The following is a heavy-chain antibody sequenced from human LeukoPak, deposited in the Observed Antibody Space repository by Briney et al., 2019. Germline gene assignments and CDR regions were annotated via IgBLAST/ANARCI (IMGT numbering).Heavy chain of an antibody. CDR3: ARRPRGNWFDP. CDR1: GGSISSHY. D-gene: IGHD3-10*01. CDR2: IYYSGST. J-gene: IGHJ5*02. Sequence: SETLSLTCTVSGGSISSHYWSWIRQPPGKGLEWIGYIYYSGSTNHNPSLKSRVTISVDTSKSQFSLKLSSVTAADTAVYYCARRPRGNWFDPWGQGTLVTVSS. V-gene: IGHV4-59*08.